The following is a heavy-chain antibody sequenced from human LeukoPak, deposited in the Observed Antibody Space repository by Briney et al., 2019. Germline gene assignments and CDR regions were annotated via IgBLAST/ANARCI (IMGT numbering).Heavy chain of an antibody. Sequence: SETLSLTCTVSGGSISSYYWSWIRQPPGKGLEWIGYIYYSGSTNYNPSLKSRVTISVDTSKNQFSLKLSSVTAADTAVYYCARIRCSGGSCYEDYWGQGTLVTVSS. CDR1: GGSISSYY. CDR3: ARIRCSGGSCYEDY. J-gene: IGHJ4*02. D-gene: IGHD2-15*01. CDR2: IYYSGST. V-gene: IGHV4-59*01.